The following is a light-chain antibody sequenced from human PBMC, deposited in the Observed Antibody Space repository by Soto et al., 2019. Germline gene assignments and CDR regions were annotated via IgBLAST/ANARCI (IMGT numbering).Light chain of an antibody. CDR1: QGISSY. CDR3: QQYNSYSSM. Sequence: DIQMTQSPSSLSASVGDRVTITCRASQGISSYLAWYQQKPGKAPKLLIYAASTLQSGVPSRFSGSGSGTEFTLTISSLQPDDFATYYCQQYNSYSSMFGHGTKVDIK. J-gene: IGKJ1*01. CDR2: AAS. V-gene: IGKV1-9*01.